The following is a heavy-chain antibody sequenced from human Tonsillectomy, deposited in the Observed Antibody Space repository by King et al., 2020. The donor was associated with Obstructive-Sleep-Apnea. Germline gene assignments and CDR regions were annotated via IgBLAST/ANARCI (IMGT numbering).Heavy chain of an antibody. CDR1: GFTFDDYA. CDR2: ISWNSGSI. Sequence: QLVQSGGGLVQPGRSLRLSCAASGFTFDDYAMHWVRQAPGKGLEWVSGISWNSGSIGSADSVKGRFTISRDNAKNSLYLQMNSLRAEDTALYYCAKDRYSGWYAEYYFDYWGQGTLFTVSS. J-gene: IGHJ4*02. D-gene: IGHD6-19*01. CDR3: AKDRYSGWYAEYYFDY. V-gene: IGHV3-9*01.